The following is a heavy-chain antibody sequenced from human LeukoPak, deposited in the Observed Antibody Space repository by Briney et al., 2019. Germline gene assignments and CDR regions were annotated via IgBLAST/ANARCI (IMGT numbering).Heavy chain of an antibody. J-gene: IGHJ4*02. CDR1: GFTFSTYG. D-gene: IGHD3-16*01. CDR3: AKNGPDYIWGNYLDY. CDR2: IRYDGNNK. Sequence: TGGSLRLSCAASGFTFSTYGMHWVRQAPGKGLEWVAFIRYDGNNKYYADSVKGRFTISRDNSKNMLYLEMKSLRPEDTAVYYCAKNGPDYIWGNYLDYWGQGTLVTVSS. V-gene: IGHV3-30*02.